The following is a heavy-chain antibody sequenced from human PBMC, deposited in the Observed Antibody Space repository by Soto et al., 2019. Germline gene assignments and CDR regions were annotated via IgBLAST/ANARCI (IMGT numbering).Heavy chain of an antibody. D-gene: IGHD6-19*01. V-gene: IGHV3-64D*08. J-gene: IGHJ4*02. CDR1: VFTFSSYA. CDR2: ISSNGGST. Sequence: GGSLRLSCSASVFTFSSYAMHWVRQAPGKGLEYVSAISSNGGSTYYADSVKGRFTISRDNSKNTLYLQMSSLRAEDTAVYYCVKGTNPHSSGYYFDYWGQGTLVTVSS. CDR3: VKGTNPHSSGYYFDY.